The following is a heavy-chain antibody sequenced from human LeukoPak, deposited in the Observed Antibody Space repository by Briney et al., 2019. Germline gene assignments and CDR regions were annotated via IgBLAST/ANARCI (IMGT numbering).Heavy chain of an antibody. CDR2: IYTSGST. CDR1: GGSISSYY. V-gene: IGHV4-4*09. CDR3: ARGLAAAGPYYYYYYMDV. Sequence: SETLSLTCTVSGGSISSYYWSWIRQPPGKGLEWIGYIYTSGSTNYNPSLKSRVTISVDTPKNQFSLKLSSVTAADTAVYYCARGLAAAGPYYYYYYMDVWGKGTTVTVSS. J-gene: IGHJ6*03. D-gene: IGHD6-13*01.